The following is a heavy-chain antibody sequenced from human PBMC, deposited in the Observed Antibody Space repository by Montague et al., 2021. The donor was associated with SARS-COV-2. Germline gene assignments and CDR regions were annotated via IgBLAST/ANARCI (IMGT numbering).Heavy chain of an antibody. CDR1: GGPISGSSDY. J-gene: IGHJ4*02. Sequence: SETLSLTCTVTGGPISGSSDYWGWIRQSPGKGLDWIASVDYSGNTCYSPSLKSRLTISVDTSKNQFSLKLNSVTAADTALYYCARREYSYGWGDWGQGTLVTVSS. CDR2: VDYSGNT. D-gene: IGHD5-12*01. V-gene: IGHV4-39*01. CDR3: ARREYSYGWGD.